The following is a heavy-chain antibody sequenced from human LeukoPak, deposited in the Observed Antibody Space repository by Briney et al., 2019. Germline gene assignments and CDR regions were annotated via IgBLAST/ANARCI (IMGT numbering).Heavy chain of an antibody. CDR1: GGSISSGDYY. CDR2: IYYSGST. V-gene: IGHV4-30-4*01. Sequence: SVTLSLTCTVSGGSISSGDYYWSWIRQPPGKGLEWIGYIYYSGSTYYNPSLKSRVTISVDTSKNQFSLKLSSVTAADTAVYYCARVRDTLIVDYWGQGTLVTVSS. D-gene: IGHD3-16*02. CDR3: ARVRDTLIVDY. J-gene: IGHJ4*02.